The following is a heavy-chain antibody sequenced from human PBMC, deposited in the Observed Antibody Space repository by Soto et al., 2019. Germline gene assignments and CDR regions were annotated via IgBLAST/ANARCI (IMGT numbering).Heavy chain of an antibody. Sequence: EVQLLESGGGLVQPGGSLRLSCAASGFTFSSYAMSWVRQAPGKGLEWVSAISGSGGSTYYADSVKGRFTISRDNSKHTLYLQMNSLRAEDTAVYYCAKADGYTYYYDSSMRAFDIWGQGTMVTVSS. V-gene: IGHV3-23*01. CDR2: ISGSGGST. CDR3: AKADGYTYYYDSSMRAFDI. D-gene: IGHD3-22*01. CDR1: GFTFSSYA. J-gene: IGHJ3*02.